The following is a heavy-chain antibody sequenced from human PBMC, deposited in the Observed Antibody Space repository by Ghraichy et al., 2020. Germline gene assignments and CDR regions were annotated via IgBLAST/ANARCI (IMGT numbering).Heavy chain of an antibody. J-gene: IGHJ6*02. CDR1: GFSFSGSW. Sequence: GGSLRLSCAASGFSFSGSWMTWMRQAPGKGLEWVANINQDGSEKNYVDSVKGRITISRDNAENSVYLQMNSLRAEDTAVYYCTRGHYGMDVWGQGTTVTVSS. V-gene: IGHV3-7*03. CDR2: INQDGSEK. CDR3: TRGHYGMDV.